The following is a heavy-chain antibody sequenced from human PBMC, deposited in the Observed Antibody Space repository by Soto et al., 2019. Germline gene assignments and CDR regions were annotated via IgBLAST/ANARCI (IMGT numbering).Heavy chain of an antibody. V-gene: IGHV3-23*01. CDR2: ISGSGGGA. D-gene: IGHD6-19*01. CDR3: VREGSGWYSRGSFDF. J-gene: IGHJ3*01. Sequence: GGSLRLSCAVSGFTFSNYAMNWVRQAPGKGLEWVSVISGSGGGAYYADSVQGRFTISRDNSKNTLYLQMNSLRAEDTAIYYCVREGSGWYSRGSFDFWGRGTMVTVSS. CDR1: GFTFSNYA.